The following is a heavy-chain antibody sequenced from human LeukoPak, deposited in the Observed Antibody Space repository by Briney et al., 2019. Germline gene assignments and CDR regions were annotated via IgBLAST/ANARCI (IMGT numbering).Heavy chain of an antibody. D-gene: IGHD3-22*01. Sequence: GESLKISCKGSGYSFNSYWIGWVRQMPGKGLEWMGIIYPGDSNTRYSPSFQGQVTISADKPTSTAYLQWNSLKASDTAMYYCARRAYYESSGSYDCWGQGTLVTVAS. V-gene: IGHV5-51*01. CDR2: IYPGDSNT. CDR3: ARRAYYESSGSYDC. J-gene: IGHJ4*02. CDR1: GYSFNSYW.